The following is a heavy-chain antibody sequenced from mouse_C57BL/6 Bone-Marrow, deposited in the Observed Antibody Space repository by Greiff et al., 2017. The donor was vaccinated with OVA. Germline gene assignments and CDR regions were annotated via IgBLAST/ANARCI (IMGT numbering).Heavy chain of an antibody. D-gene: IGHD1-1*01. Sequence: QVQLQQSGAELARPGASVKLSCKASGYTFTSYGISWVKQRTGQGLEWIGEIYPRSGNTYYNEKFKGKATLTADKSSSTAYMELRSLTSEDSAVYFCARSGYYGSSYSSYAMDYWGQGTSVTVSS. CDR1: GYTFTSYG. J-gene: IGHJ4*01. V-gene: IGHV1-81*01. CDR3: ARSGYYGSSYSSYAMDY. CDR2: IYPRSGNT.